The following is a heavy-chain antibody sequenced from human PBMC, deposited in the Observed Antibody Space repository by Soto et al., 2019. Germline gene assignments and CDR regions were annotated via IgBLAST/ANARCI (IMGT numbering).Heavy chain of an antibody. CDR2: IFPGDSDT. CDR3: ARFGYGMDV. J-gene: IGHJ6*02. CDR1: GYTYTNSW. Sequence: GESLKISCQGSGYTYTNSWIAWVRQMPGKGLEWMGIIFPGDSDTTYSPSFQGQITISADKSLSAAYLRWSSLTASDTAMYYCARFGYGMDVWGQGTTVTVSS. D-gene: IGHD3-22*01. V-gene: IGHV5-51*01.